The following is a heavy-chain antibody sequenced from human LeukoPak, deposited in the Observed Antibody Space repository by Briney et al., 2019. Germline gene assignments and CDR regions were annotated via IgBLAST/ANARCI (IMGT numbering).Heavy chain of an antibody. CDR3: AAYQDSQEFDY. Sequence: GTSVKVSCKASGFTFTSSAVRWVRQARGQRLEWIGWIVVGSGNTNYAQKFQERVTITRDMSTSTAYMELSSLRSEDTAVYYCAAYQDSQEFDYWGQGTLVTVSS. CDR2: IVVGSGNT. D-gene: IGHD3-22*01. V-gene: IGHV1-58*01. J-gene: IGHJ4*02. CDR1: GFTFTSSA.